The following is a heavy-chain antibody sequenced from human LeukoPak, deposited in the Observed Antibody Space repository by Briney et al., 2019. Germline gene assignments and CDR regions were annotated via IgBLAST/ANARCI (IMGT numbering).Heavy chain of an antibody. Sequence: PGGPLTLSCAASGFTFSSYGMSWVRQAPGKGLEWVSAITGNGANTFYADSVKGRFTISRDNAKNSLYLQMNSLRAEDTALYHCARDRDYGTYHAFDIWGQGTMVTVSS. V-gene: IGHV3-23*01. CDR2: ITGNGANT. CDR1: GFTFSSYG. D-gene: IGHD4-17*01. CDR3: ARDRDYGTYHAFDI. J-gene: IGHJ3*02.